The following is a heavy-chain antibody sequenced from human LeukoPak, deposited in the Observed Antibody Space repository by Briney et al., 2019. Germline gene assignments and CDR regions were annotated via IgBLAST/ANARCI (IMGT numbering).Heavy chain of an antibody. Sequence: SETLSLTCAVYGGSFSGYYWSWIRQPPGKGLEWIGEINHSGSTNYNPSLKSRVTISVDTSKNQFSLKLSSVTAADTAMYYCARRGMIFGVVIRNYYYGMDVWGQGTTVTVSS. CDR3: ARRGMIFGVVIRNYYYGMDV. CDR2: INHSGST. V-gene: IGHV4-34*01. J-gene: IGHJ6*02. D-gene: IGHD3/OR15-3a*01. CDR1: GGSFSGYY.